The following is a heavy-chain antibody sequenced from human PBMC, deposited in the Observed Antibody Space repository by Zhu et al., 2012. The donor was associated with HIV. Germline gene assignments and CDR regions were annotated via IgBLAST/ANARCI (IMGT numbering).Heavy chain of an antibody. CDR1: GGSLSSGNYY. CDR3: ARSQFSSRTTSGYYYFDY. V-gene: IGHV4-30-4*08. CDR2: IYYNGKT. J-gene: IGHJ4*02. D-gene: IGHD3-22*01. Sequence: QVQLQESGPGLLRPSQTLSLTCTVSGGSLSSGNYYWSWIRQPPGKDLEWIGYIYYNGKTHYNSSLKSRLTMSVDTSKNHFSLSLSSVTAADTAVYYCARSQFSSRTTSGYYYFDYWGQGTLVTVSS.